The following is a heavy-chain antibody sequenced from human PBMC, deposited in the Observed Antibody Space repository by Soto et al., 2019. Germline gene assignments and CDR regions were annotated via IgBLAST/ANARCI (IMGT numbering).Heavy chain of an antibody. CDR3: ARKDYTDRGRYYFDY. CDR1: GYSSNTYW. CDR2: IYPGDLDT. Sequence: GESLKISCKASGYSSNTYWIGWVRQRPGKGLEWMGMIYPGDLDTRYGPSFQGQVTISVNKSITTAYLQWSSLKASDTAMYYCARKDYTDRGRYYFDYWGQGALVTVSS. D-gene: IGHD3-16*01. J-gene: IGHJ4*02. V-gene: IGHV5-51*01.